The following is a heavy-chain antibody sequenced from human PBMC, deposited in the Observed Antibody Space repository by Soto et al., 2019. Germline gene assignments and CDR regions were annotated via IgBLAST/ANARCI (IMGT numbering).Heavy chain of an antibody. CDR3: AKGPPPPYSSTWYYFDS. J-gene: IGHJ4*02. V-gene: IGHV3-23*01. CDR2: ISGSGGST. CDR1: GFTFSSYA. Sequence: GGSLRLSCSTSGFTFSSYAMSWVRQAPGKGLESVSAISGSGGSTYYADSVKGRFTISRDNSKNTLYLQMDSLRAEDTAVYYCAKGPPPPYSSTWYYFDSWGQGILVTVSS. D-gene: IGHD6-13*01.